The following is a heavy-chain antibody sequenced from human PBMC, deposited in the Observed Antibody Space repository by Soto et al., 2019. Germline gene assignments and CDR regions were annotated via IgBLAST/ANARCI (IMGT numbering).Heavy chain of an antibody. J-gene: IGHJ4*02. CDR1: GFTFSDYY. V-gene: IGHV3-11*05. Sequence: QVQLVESGGGLVKPGGSLRLSCAASGFTFSDYYMSWVRQAPGKGLEWLSYISSSGSYTNYADSVKGRFTISRDNAKNSLYLQMNSLRAEDTAVYYCARDHQVRGPYDEWGQGTLVTVSS. CDR3: ARDHQVRGPYDE. CDR2: ISSSGSYT. D-gene: IGHD3-10*01.